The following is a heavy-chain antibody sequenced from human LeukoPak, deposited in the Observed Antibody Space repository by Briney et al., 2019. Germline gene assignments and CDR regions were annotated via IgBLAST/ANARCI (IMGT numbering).Heavy chain of an antibody. CDR1: VDSITSSY. D-gene: IGHD1-20*01. V-gene: IGHV4-59*01. Sequence: PSETLSLTCTVSVDSITSSYWSWIRQPPGKGLEWIGCIYNSGSTSYHSGNTKFNPSLKSRVTISLDASKKQFSLNLNSVTAADTAVYFCARGHNWNDGQDYWGQGTLVTVSS. CDR2: IYNSGST. J-gene: IGHJ4*02. CDR3: ARGHNWNDGQDY.